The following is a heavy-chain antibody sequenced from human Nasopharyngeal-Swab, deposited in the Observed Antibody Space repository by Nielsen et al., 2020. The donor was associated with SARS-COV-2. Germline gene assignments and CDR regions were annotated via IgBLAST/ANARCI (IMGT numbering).Heavy chain of an antibody. CDR3: ARDVTIFGVVIFYGMDV. CDR2: TYYRSKWYN. D-gene: IGHD3-3*01. Sequence: WIRQSPSRGLEWLGRTYYRSKWYNDYAVSVKSRITINPDTSENQFSLQLNSVTPEDTAVYYCARDVTIFGVVIFYGMDVWGQGTTVTVSS. V-gene: IGHV6-1*01. J-gene: IGHJ6*02.